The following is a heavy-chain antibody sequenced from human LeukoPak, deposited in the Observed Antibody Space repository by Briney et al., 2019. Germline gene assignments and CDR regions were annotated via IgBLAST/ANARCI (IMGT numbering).Heavy chain of an antibody. D-gene: IGHD6-6*01. CDR3: ARGGYSGSYYRFS. Sequence: PGGTLRLSCAASGFTFSDSWMHWVRQGPGKGPEWLSRTSKDGSDTVYAASAKGRLTASRDNARNTVYLELTNLRPDDTALYYCARGGYSGSYYRFSWGRGTLVTVAS. CDR2: TSKDGSDT. CDR1: GFTFSDSW. V-gene: IGHV3-74*01. J-gene: IGHJ4*02.